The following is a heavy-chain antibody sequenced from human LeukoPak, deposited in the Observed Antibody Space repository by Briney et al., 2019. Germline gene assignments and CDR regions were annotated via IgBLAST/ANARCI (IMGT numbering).Heavy chain of an antibody. CDR3: ANFRGTNFDY. Sequence: GRSLRLSCAASGFTFSSYAMHWVRQAPGKGLEWVAVISYDGSNKYYADSVKGRFTISRDNSKNTLYLQMNSLRAEDTAVYYCANFRGTNFDYWGQGTLVTVSS. V-gene: IGHV3-30-3*01. J-gene: IGHJ4*02. D-gene: IGHD3-16*01. CDR1: GFTFSSYA. CDR2: ISYDGSNK.